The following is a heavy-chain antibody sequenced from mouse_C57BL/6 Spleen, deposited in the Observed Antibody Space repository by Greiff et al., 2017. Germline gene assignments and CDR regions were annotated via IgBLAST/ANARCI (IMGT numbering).Heavy chain of an antibody. J-gene: IGHJ1*03. Sequence: VQLQQSDAELVKPGASVTISCKVSGYTFTDHSIHLMKQRPEQGLEWIGYIYPSDGSTKYNEKFKSKATLTADKSSSTAYMQLNSLTSEDSAVYFCARSGGYYWYFDVWGTGTTVTVSS. D-gene: IGHD2-2*01. CDR2: IYPSDGST. CDR3: ARSGGYYWYFDV. V-gene: IGHV1-78*01. CDR1: GYTFTDHS.